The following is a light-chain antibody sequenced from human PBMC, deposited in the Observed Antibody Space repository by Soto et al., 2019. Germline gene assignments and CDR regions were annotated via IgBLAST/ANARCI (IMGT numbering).Light chain of an antibody. CDR3: QQLNSFPIP. CDR1: QGIANF. Sequence: IQLTQSPSSLSASVGDRVTISCRASQGIANFLAWYQQKPGKAPKLLIYGASTLQRGVPSRFSGSGSGTDFTLTISSLQPEDFATYYCQQLNSFPIPCGPGTKVDIK. V-gene: IGKV1-9*01. J-gene: IGKJ3*01. CDR2: GAS.